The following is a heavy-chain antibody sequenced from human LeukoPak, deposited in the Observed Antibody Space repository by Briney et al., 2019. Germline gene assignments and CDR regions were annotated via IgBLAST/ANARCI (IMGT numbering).Heavy chain of an antibody. CDR3: ARDPYYYDSSGYYGEGFDY. Sequence: GGSLRLSCAASGFTFSSYSMNWVRQAPGKGLEWVSYISSSRNYIFYADSVKGRFTISRDNAKNSLYLQMNSLRAEDTAVYYCARDPYYYDSSGYYGEGFDYWGQGTLVTVSS. D-gene: IGHD3-22*01. V-gene: IGHV3-21*01. CDR1: GFTFSSYS. J-gene: IGHJ4*02. CDR2: ISSSRNYI.